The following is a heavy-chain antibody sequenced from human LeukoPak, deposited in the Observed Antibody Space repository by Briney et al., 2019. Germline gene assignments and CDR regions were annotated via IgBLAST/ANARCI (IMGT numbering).Heavy chain of an antibody. CDR2: IIPIFGTA. J-gene: IGHJ4*02. Sequence: ASVKVSCTASGGTFSSYAISWVRQAPGQGLEWMGGIIPIFGTANYAQKFQGRVTITADESTSTAYMELSSLRSEDTAVYYCARDRIAVAGTFSLWGQGTLVTVSS. D-gene: IGHD6-19*01. CDR1: GGTFSSYA. V-gene: IGHV1-69*13. CDR3: ARDRIAVAGTFSL.